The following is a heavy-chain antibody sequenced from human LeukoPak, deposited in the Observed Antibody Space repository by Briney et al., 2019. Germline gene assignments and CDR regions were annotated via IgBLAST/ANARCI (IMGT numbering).Heavy chain of an antibody. CDR3: AKDRIAVASYFDY. CDR2: ISGSGGST. V-gene: IGHV3-23*01. CDR1: GFNFSSYA. J-gene: IGHJ4*02. D-gene: IGHD6-19*01. Sequence: GGSLRLSCAASGFNFSSYAMSWVRQAPGKGLEWVSAISGSGGSTYYADSVKGRFTISRDNSKNTLYLQMNSLRAEDTAIYFCAKDRIAVASYFDYWGQGTLVTVSS.